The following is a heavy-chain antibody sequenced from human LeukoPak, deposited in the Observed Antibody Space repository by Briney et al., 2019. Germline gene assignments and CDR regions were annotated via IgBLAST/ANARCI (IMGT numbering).Heavy chain of an antibody. CDR2: ISGSGGST. D-gene: IGHD1-26*01. V-gene: IGHV3-23*01. Sequence: GGSLRLSCAASGFTFSSYAMSWVRQAPWRGLEWVSSISGSGGSTYYADSVKGRFIISRDNSKNTVNLQMNSLRAEDTALYYCAKTLVGATAYFDSWGQGTLVTVSS. CDR3: AKTLVGATAYFDS. J-gene: IGHJ4*02. CDR1: GFTFSSYA.